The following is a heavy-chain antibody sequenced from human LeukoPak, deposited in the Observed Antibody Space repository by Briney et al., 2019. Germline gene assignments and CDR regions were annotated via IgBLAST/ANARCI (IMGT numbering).Heavy chain of an antibody. Sequence: GGSLRLSCAASGYAFSTYSMNWVRQAPGKGLEWVSYISSSSTTIYYADSVKGRFTISRDNAKNSLYLQMNSLRAEDTAVYYCARDFQRVGYYYYYMDVWGKGTTVTVSS. CDR3: ARDFQRVGYYYYYMDV. CDR1: GYAFSTYS. CDR2: ISSSSTTI. V-gene: IGHV3-48*04. J-gene: IGHJ6*03. D-gene: IGHD1-26*01.